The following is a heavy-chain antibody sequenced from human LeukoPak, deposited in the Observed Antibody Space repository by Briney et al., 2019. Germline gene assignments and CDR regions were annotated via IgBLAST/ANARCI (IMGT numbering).Heavy chain of an antibody. CDR2: IPYDGSNK. V-gene: IGHV3-30-3*01. J-gene: IGHJ4*02. CDR3: ARGAAVAGILYYFDY. D-gene: IGHD6-19*01. CDR1: GFPFSSYT. Sequence: PGRSLRLSCAASGFPFSSYTMHWVRQAPGKALAWVAVIPYDGSNKYYVDSVKGRFTISRDNSKNTLYLQMNSLAPEDAAVYYCARGAAVAGILYYFDYWGQGTLVTVSS.